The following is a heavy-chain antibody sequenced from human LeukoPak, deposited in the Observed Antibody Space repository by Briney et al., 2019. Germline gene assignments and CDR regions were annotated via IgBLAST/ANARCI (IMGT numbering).Heavy chain of an antibody. Sequence: PGRSIRLSCAASGFRFNNAWMNWVRQAPGKGLEWIGHIKTKTDGGTTDYAAPVKGRFTISRDDSKNTLYLQVNSLKSEDTAVYYCTTDRLDNSGWSRGFDYWGQGTLVTVSS. CDR3: TTDRLDNSGWSRGFDY. J-gene: IGHJ4*02. CDR2: IKTKTDGGTT. V-gene: IGHV3-15*01. CDR1: GFRFNNAW. D-gene: IGHD6-19*01.